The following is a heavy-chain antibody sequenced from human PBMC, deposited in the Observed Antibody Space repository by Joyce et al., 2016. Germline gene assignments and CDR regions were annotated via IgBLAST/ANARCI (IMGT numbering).Heavy chain of an antibody. D-gene: IGHD6-13*01. V-gene: IGHV4-4*02. CDR2: IYHSGST. J-gene: IGHJ4*02. CDR3: AGHNVYSRRFDY. CDR1: GDSISSSTW. Sequence: QVQLQESGPGLVKPSGTLSLTCAVSGDSISSSTWWSWVRQPPGKGLEWIGQIYHSGSTNDNPSLKSRVTISVDKSKNQFALKLSSVTAADTAMYFCAGHNVYSRRFDYWGQGTLVTVSS.